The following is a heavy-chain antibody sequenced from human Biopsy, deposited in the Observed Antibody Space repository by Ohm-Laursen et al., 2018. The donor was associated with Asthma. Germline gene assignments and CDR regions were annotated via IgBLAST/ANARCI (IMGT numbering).Heavy chain of an antibody. Sequence: ASVKVSCKVSGYTFTGYGISWVRQAPGQGLEWMGWISAYNGNTNYAQKLQGRVTMTTDTSTSTAYMELRSLRSDDTAVYYCARGYSGSDRIVYYYSGLEVWGQGTTVTVSS. D-gene: IGHD5-12*01. J-gene: IGHJ6*02. CDR3: ARGYSGSDRIVYYYSGLEV. V-gene: IGHV1-18*04. CDR1: GYTFTGYG. CDR2: ISAYNGNT.